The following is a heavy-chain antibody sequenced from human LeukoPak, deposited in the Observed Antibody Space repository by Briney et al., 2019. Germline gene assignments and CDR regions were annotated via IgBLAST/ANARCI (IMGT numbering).Heavy chain of an antibody. J-gene: IGHJ6*02. CDR3: AKGIAARYYYYGVDV. V-gene: IGHV3-23*01. CDR2: IGASGATT. D-gene: IGHD6-6*01. Sequence: PGGSLRLSCAASGSTFSSYAMTWVRQAPGKGLEWVSGIGASGATTYYADSVKGRFTISRDNSKNTLYLQMNSLRAEDTAVYYCAKGIAARYYYYGVDVWGQGTTVTVSS. CDR1: GSTFSSYA.